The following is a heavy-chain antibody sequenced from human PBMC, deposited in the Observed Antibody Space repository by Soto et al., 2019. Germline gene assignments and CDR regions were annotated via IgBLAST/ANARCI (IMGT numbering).Heavy chain of an antibody. CDR3: ARGIAAGRRDWLDP. J-gene: IGHJ5*02. V-gene: IGHV6-1*01. Sequence: SQTLSLTCVISGDSVSSNSAAWNWIRQSPSRGLEWLGRTYYRSKWYNDYAVSVRSRITINPDTSKNQFSLQLNSVTPEDTAVYYCARGIAAGRRDWLDPWGQGTLVTVSS. CDR1: GDSVSSNSAA. CDR2: TYYRSKWYN. D-gene: IGHD6-13*01.